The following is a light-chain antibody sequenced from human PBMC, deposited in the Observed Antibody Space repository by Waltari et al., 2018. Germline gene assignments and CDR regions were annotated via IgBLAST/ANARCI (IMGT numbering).Light chain of an antibody. CDR3: QQRNSWPLT. CDR2: DAS. Sequence: EIVLTQSPVTLSLSPGEGATLSCKTSQSVGDFLAWYQQRPGQAPRLLIYDASHRAAGIPARFSGSGSGTDFTLTSSSRESEDSAVYFCQQRNSWPLTFGPGTTV. CDR1: QSVGDF. V-gene: IGKV3-11*01. J-gene: IGKJ3*01.